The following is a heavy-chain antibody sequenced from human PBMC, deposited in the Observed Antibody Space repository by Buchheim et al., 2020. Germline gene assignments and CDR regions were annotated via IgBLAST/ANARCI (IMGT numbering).Heavy chain of an antibody. J-gene: IGHJ4*02. D-gene: IGHD3-16*02. V-gene: IGHV3-72*01. CDR1: GFIFSDYD. Sequence: EVQLVESGGGLVQPGGSLRLSCAASGFIFSDYDMDWVRQAPGKGLEWVGRSSSSTAEYAASVKGRFTISRDDSRNSLDLEMNSLITEDTAVYYCARDHWGSDLNWGQGTL. CDR3: ARDHWGSDLN. CDR2: SSSSTA.